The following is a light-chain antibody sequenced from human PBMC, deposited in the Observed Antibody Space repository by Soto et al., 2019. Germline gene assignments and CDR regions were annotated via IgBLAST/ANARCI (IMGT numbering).Light chain of an antibody. CDR3: QQYNNWPYT. CDR2: GAS. V-gene: IGKV3-15*01. J-gene: IGKJ2*01. Sequence: ETVMTQSPATLSVSPGGRATLSCRASQSISDTLAWYQQKPGQAPRLLIHGASTRATGFPARFSGSGSGTDFTLTISSLQSEDFAIYYCQQYNNWPYTFGQGTKLEIK. CDR1: QSISDT.